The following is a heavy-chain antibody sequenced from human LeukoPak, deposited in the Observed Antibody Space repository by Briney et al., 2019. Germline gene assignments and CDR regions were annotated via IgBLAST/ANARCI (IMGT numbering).Heavy chain of an antibody. J-gene: IGHJ5*02. CDR2: ISSSSSYI. D-gene: IGHD2-15*01. Sequence: GGSLRLSCAASGFTFSSYSMNWVRQAPGKGLEWFSSISSSSSYIYYADSVKGRFTISRDNAKNSLYLQMNSLRAEDTAVYYCQRDGVPIRYCSGGSCSGNWFVPWGEGTLVTVSS. CDR3: QRDGVPIRYCSGGSCSGNWFVP. V-gene: IGHV3-21*01. CDR1: GFTFSSYS.